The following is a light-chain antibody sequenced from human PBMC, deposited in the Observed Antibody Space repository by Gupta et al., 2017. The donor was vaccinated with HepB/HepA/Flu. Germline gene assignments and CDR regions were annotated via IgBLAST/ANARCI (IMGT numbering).Light chain of an antibody. Sequence: DIKMTQSPSSLSASVGDRVTITCRASQSINSFLSWYQQKTGKAPKLLIYATSSLQSGGPARCIGSRAGTDFTTTISSLQPEDFATDYCQQSDSTSIPFGQGTKVDVK. CDR2: ATS. V-gene: IGKV1-39*01. J-gene: IGKJ3*01. CDR3: QQSDSTSIP. CDR1: QSINSF.